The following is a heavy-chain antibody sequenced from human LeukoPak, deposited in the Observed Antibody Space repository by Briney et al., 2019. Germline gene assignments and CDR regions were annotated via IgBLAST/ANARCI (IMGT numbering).Heavy chain of an antibody. CDR2: INPNSGGT. CDR1: GYTFTGYY. Sequence: ASVKVSCKASGYTFTGYYMHWVRQAPRQGLEWMGWINPNSGGTNYAQKFQGRVTMTRDTSISTAYMELSRLRSDNTAVYYCARDGSGSYYETAFDYWGQGTLVTVSS. V-gene: IGHV1-2*02. J-gene: IGHJ4*02. D-gene: IGHD3-10*01. CDR3: ARDGSGSYYETAFDY.